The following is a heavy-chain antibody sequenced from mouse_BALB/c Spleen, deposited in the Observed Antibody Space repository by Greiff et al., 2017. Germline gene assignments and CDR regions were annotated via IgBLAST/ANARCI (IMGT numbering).Heavy chain of an antibody. CDR3: ARGLTGFFDY. V-gene: IGHV2-9*02. J-gene: IGHJ2*01. CDR2: IWAGGST. Sequence: VKLMESGPGLVAPSQSLSITCTVSGFSLTSYGVHWVRQPPGKGLEWLGVIWAGGSTNYNSALMSRLSISKDNSKSQVFLKMNSLQTDDTAMYYCARGLTGFFDYWGQGTTLTVSS. CDR1: GFSLTSYG. D-gene: IGHD4-1*01.